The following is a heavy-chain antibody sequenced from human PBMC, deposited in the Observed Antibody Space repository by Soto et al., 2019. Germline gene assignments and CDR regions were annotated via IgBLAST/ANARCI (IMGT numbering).Heavy chain of an antibody. CDR2: IDYSGST. J-gene: IGHJ5*02. CDR3: ARVILEYGNSVVDP. V-gene: IGHV4-59*01. D-gene: IGHD3-3*01. CDR1: GGSITDYY. Sequence: SETLSLTCTVSGGSITDYYWSWIRQPPGKGLEWIGYIDYSGSTNFNPTRKSRVTIPLDTSKNQFSLKLSSVTAADPAVYYCARVILEYGNSVVDPWGQGTLVTVSS.